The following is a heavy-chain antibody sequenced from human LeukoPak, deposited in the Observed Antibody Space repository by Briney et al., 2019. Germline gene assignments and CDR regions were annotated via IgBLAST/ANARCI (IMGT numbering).Heavy chain of an antibody. CDR3: ARSGSKVMTAINF. J-gene: IGHJ4*02. Sequence: SETLSLTCTVSGGSISSYYWSWIRQPPGKGLEWIGSIYYSGSTNYNPSLKSRVTISVDTSNNQFSLKLSSVTAADTAVYYCARSGSKVMTAINFWGQGTLVTVSS. D-gene: IGHD2-21*02. V-gene: IGHV4-59*01. CDR1: GGSISSYY. CDR2: IYYSGST.